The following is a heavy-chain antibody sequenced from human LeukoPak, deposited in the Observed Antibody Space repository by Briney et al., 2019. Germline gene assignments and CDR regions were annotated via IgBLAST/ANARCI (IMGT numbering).Heavy chain of an antibody. D-gene: IGHD2-2*01. V-gene: IGHV3-48*01. Sequence: GSLRLSCEASGFPFSSYSMNWVRQAPGKGLEWVACISGTSSTIYYADSAKGRFTISRDNSKNTLYLQMNSLRAEDTAVYYCAKPFSNIVVVPAAISDYWGQGTLVTVSS. CDR1: GFPFSSYS. J-gene: IGHJ4*02. CDR2: ISGTSSTI. CDR3: AKPFSNIVVVPAAISDY.